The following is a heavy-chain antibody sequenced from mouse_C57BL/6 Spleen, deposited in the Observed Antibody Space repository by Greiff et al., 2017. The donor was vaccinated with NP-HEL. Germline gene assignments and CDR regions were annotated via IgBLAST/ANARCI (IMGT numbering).Heavy chain of an antibody. D-gene: IGHD2-1*01. Sequence: VQLQQSGAELVRPGASVTLSCKASGYTFTDYEMHWVKQTPVHGLEWIGAIDPETGGTAYNQKFKGKAILTADKSSSTAYMELRSLTSEDSAVYYCTRSGDYGNYGAMDYWGQGTSVTVSS. CDR3: TRSGDYGNYGAMDY. CDR2: IDPETGGT. J-gene: IGHJ4*01. V-gene: IGHV1-15*01. CDR1: GYTFTDYE.